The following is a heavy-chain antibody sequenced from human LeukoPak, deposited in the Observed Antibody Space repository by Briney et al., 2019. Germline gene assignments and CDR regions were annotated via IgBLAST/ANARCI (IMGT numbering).Heavy chain of an antibody. CDR2: MSSDLNVK. CDR3: AREGYYGSGSPPSLYFDY. V-gene: IGHV3-30-3*01. D-gene: IGHD3-10*01. CDR1: GFTFRKYV. J-gene: IGHJ4*02. Sequence: RGSLSLSCAASGFTFRKYVIHWVRQAPDKRLERVSVMSSDLNVKLYADSVKGRFTISRDNSRSTLYLQMNSLRPEDTAIYYCAREGYYGSGSPPSLYFDYWGQGTLVTVSS.